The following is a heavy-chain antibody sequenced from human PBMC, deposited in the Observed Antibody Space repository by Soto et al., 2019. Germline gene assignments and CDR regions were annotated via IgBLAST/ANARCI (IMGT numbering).Heavy chain of an antibody. CDR1: GGSISSGGYY. Sequence: PSETLSLTCTVSGGSISSGGYYWSWIRQHPGKGLEWIGYIYYSGSTYYNPSLKSRVTISVDTSKNQFSLKLSSVTAADTAVYYCARGSSLHPNWLDPGGQGTMVTVSS. CDR2: IYYSGST. J-gene: IGHJ5*02. V-gene: IGHV4-31*03. CDR3: ARGSSLHPNWLDP. D-gene: IGHD6-13*01.